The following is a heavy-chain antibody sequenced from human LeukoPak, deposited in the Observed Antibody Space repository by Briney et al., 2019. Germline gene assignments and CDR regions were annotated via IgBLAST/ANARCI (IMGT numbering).Heavy chain of an antibody. CDR1: GFTFSSYS. D-gene: IGHD3-9*01. J-gene: IGHJ3*02. CDR2: IKQDGSEK. V-gene: IGHV3-7*01. Sequence: GGSLRLSCAASGFTFSSYSMNWVRQAPGKGLEWVANIKQDGSEKYYVDSVKGRFTISRDNARNSLYLQMNSLRAEDTAVYYCARPQQGLRYFDWLLRGAFDIWGQGTMVTVSS. CDR3: ARPQQGLRYFDWLLRGAFDI.